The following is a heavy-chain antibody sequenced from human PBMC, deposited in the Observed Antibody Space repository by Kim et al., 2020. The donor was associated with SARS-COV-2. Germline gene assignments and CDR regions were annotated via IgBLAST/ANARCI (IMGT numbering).Heavy chain of an antibody. CDR2: ISYDGSNK. Sequence: GGSLRLSCEASGFSFSTYGMHWVRQAPGKGLQWVAAISYDGSNKYSADSVKGRFTISRDNSKNTLYLQMNSLRAEDTAVYYCAKDQGYYHTPSDYWGQGTLVTVSS. D-gene: IGHD3-22*01. V-gene: IGHV3-30*18. CDR3: AKDQGYYHTPSDY. J-gene: IGHJ4*02. CDR1: GFSFSTYG.